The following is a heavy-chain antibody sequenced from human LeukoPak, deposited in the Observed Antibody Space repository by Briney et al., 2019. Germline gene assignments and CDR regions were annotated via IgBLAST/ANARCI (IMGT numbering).Heavy chain of an antibody. D-gene: IGHD3-22*01. Sequence: GSLRLSCAASGFTFSSYWMSWVRQAPGKGLEWVANIKQDGSEKYYVDSVKGRFTIARDNAKNSLYLQMNTLRAEDTAVYYCARDSGPPYYYDSSGCFDNWGQGTLVIVSS. J-gene: IGHJ4*02. CDR1: GFTFSSYW. V-gene: IGHV3-7*01. CDR3: ARDSGPPYYYDSSGCFDN. CDR2: IKQDGSEK.